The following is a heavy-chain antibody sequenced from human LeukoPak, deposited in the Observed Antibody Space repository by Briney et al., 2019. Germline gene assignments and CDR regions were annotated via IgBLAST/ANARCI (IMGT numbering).Heavy chain of an antibody. CDR2: IYHSGST. D-gene: IGHD4-23*01. V-gene: IGHV4-38-2*02. CDR1: GYSFSSGYY. CDR3: ARVDYGGNTEDY. Sequence: PSETLSLTCTVSGYSFSSGYYWGWIREPPGKGLEWIGSIYHSGSTYYNPSLKSRVTISVDTSKNQFSLKLSSVTAADTAVYYCARVDYGGNTEDYWGQGTLVTVSS. J-gene: IGHJ4*02.